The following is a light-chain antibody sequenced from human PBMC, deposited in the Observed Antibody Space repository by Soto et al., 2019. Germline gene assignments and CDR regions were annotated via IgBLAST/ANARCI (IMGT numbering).Light chain of an antibody. J-gene: IGKJ5*01. CDR2: SAS. Sequence: IQLTQSPSSLSASVGDRVTITCRASQGIGRYLAWYQQKPGKAPKLLIYSASTLQSGVPSGFTGSGSGTDFTLTISSLPPEDFATYYCHQLNSYPITFGQGTRLEIK. V-gene: IGKV1-9*01. CDR3: HQLNSYPIT. CDR1: QGIGRY.